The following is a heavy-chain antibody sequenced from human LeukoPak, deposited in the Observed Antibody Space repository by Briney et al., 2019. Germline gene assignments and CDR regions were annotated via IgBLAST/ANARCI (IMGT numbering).Heavy chain of an antibody. CDR1: GDSISTFY. J-gene: IGHJ4*02. CDR2: IYTSGST. D-gene: IGHD5-18*01. V-gene: IGHV4-4*07. Sequence: SETLSLTCTVFGDSISTFYWSWIRQPAGKGLEWIGHIYTSGSTNYNPSLKSRVTMSVDTSKNQFSLKLSSVTAADTAVYYCARSTGYSYGSGFYWGQGTLVTVSS. CDR3: ARSTGYSYGSGFY.